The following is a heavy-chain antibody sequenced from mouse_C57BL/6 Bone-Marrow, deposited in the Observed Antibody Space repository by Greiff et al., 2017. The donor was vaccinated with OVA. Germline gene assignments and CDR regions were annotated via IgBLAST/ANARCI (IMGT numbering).Heavy chain of an antibody. D-gene: IGHD2-5*01. J-gene: IGHJ3*01. V-gene: IGHV1-81*01. CDR1: GYTFTSYG. CDR2: IYPRSGNT. Sequence: QVQLQQSGAELARPGASVKLSCKASGYTFTSYGISWVKQRTGQGLEWIGEIYPRSGNTYYNEKFKGKATLTADKSSSTAYMELRSLTSEDSAVYFCARQSNQLPFAYWGQGTLVTVSA. CDR3: ARQSNQLPFAY.